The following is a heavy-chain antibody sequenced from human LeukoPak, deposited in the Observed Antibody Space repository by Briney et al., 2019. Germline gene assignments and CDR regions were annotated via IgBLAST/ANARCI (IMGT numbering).Heavy chain of an antibody. CDR1: GFTFSSYA. CDR3: AKDQGYKTQQLSSFDY. V-gene: IGHV3-23*01. D-gene: IGHD6-13*01. Sequence: GGSLRLSCAASGFTFSSYAMSWVRQAPGKGLEWVSAISGSGGSTYYADSVKGRFTISRDNSRNTLYLQMNSLRAEDTAVYYCAKDQGYKTQQLSSFDYWGQGTLVTVSS. CDR2: ISGSGGST. J-gene: IGHJ4*02.